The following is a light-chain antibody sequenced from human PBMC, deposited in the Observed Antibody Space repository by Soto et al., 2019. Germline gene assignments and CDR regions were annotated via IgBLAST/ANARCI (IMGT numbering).Light chain of an antibody. CDR3: QQYAYSPPHS. CDR1: QSVSSK. CDR2: GAS. V-gene: IGKV3-15*01. J-gene: IGKJ2*03. Sequence: EIVMTQSPATLSVSPGEGATLSCRASQSVSSKLAWYQQKPGQAPRLLIYGASTRATGIPARFSGSGSGTEFTLIISTLEPEDFAVYYCQQYAYSPPHSFGQGTKVDIK.